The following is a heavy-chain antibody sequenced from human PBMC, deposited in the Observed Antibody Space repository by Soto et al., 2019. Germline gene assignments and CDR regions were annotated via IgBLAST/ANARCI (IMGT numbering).Heavy chain of an antibody. CDR1: GGSFSGYY. V-gene: IGHV4-34*01. CDR2: INHSGST. D-gene: IGHD6-13*01. Sequence: SSETLSLTCAVYGGSFSGYYWSWIRQPPGKGLEWIGEINHSGSTNYNPSLKSRVTISVDTSKNQFSLKLSSVTAADTAVYYCASPSRIAAAGTSYWGQGTLVTVSS. J-gene: IGHJ4*02. CDR3: ASPSRIAAAGTSY.